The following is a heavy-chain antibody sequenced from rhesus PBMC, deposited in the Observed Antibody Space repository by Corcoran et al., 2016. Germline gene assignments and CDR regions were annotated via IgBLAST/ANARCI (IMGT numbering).Heavy chain of an antibody. Sequence: QVQLQQWGEGLVKPSETLSLTCAVYGGSISSNYWSWIRQPPGKGLEWICRIRCGGSTNYNPSLKSRVTISIDTSKNQFSLKLSSVTAADTAVYYCASTYSSGWYDAFDFWGQGLRVTVSS. CDR1: GGSISSNY. CDR3: ASTYSSGWYDAFDF. J-gene: IGHJ3*01. D-gene: IGHD6-31*01. CDR2: IRCGGST. V-gene: IGHV4-160*01.